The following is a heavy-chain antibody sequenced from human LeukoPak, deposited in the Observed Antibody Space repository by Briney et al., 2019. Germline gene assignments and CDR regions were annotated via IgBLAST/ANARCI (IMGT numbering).Heavy chain of an antibody. CDR1: GFIFSSYG. Sequence: PGRSLRLSCAASGFIFSSYGMHWVRQAPGKGLVWVSRIQTDGSRTNYADSVEGRFTISRDNAKNTLYLQMNSLRVEDTAVYYCIKSAYYAGSGRYYDYWGQGTLVTVSS. J-gene: IGHJ4*02. CDR3: IKSAYYAGSGRYYDY. CDR2: IQTDGSRT. D-gene: IGHD3-22*01. V-gene: IGHV3-74*01.